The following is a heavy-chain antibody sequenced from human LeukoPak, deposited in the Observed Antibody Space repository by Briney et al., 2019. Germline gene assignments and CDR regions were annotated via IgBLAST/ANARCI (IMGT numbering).Heavy chain of an antibody. D-gene: IGHD6-13*01. J-gene: IGHJ4*02. Sequence: SQSLSLTRVVSGGSISRGSYYCGWVRQHRGRGLEWNGYIYYSGSTYYNPSLKSRVTISVDTSKNQFSLKLSSVTAADTAVYYCAREAQQLVDYWGQGTLVTVSS. CDR3: AREAQQLVDY. CDR1: GGSISRGSYY. CDR2: IYYSGST. V-gene: IGHV4-31*11.